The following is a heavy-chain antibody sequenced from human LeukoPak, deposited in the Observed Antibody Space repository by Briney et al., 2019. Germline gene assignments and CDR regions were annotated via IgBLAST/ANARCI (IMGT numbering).Heavy chain of an antibody. CDR3: ARGFCSSTSCYIGY. D-gene: IGHD2-2*02. V-gene: IGHV4-39*01. Sequence: PSETLSLTCTGSGGSISSSSYYWGWIRQPPGKGLEWIGSIYYSGSTYYNPSLKSRVTISVDTSKNQFSLKLSSVTAADTAVYYCARGFCSSTSCYIGYWGQGTLVTVSS. J-gene: IGHJ4*02. CDR1: GGSISSSSYY. CDR2: IYYSGST.